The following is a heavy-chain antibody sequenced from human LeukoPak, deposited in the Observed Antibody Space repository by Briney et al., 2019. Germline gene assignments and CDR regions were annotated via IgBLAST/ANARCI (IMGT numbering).Heavy chain of an antibody. D-gene: IGHD2-2*01. CDR1: GYTFTSYG. CDR2: ISAYNGNT. J-gene: IGHJ4*02. V-gene: IGHV1-18*01. Sequence: ASVKVSCKASGYTFTSYGISWVRQAPGQGLEWMGWISAYNGNTNYAQKLRGRVTMTTDTSTSTAYMELRSLRSDDTAVYYCARVSVVVPAALVDYWGQGTLVTVSS. CDR3: ARVSVVVPAALVDY.